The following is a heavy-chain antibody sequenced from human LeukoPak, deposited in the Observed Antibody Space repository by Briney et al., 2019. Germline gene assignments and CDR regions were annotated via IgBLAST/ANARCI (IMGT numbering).Heavy chain of an antibody. CDR2: IYYSGST. J-gene: IGHJ4*02. Sequence: PSQTLSLTCTVSGGSISSGGYYWSWIRQPPGKGLEWIGYIYYSGSTYYNPSLKSRVTISVDTSKNQFSLKLSSVTAADTAVYYCARALPPYGDLLDYWGQGTLVTVSS. CDR3: ARALPPYGDLLDY. V-gene: IGHV4-30-4*08. D-gene: IGHD4-17*01. CDR1: GGSISSGGYY.